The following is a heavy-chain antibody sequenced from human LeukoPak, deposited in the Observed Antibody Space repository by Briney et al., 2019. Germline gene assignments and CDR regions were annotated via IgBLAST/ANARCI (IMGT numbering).Heavy chain of an antibody. J-gene: IGHJ4*02. Sequence: PSETLSLTCSVSGASISGGTYYRGWIRQPPGKGLEWIGSIYYTGSTYDNPSLKSRVTISVDTSKNQFSLKLSSVTAADTAVYYCARRGGSGRAFDYWGQGTLVTVSS. CDR1: GASISGGTYY. CDR2: IYYTGST. D-gene: IGHD1-26*01. V-gene: IGHV4-39*01. CDR3: ARRGGSGRAFDY.